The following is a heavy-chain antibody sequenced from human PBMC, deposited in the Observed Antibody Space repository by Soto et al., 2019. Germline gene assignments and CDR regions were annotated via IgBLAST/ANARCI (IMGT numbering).Heavy chain of an antibody. CDR1: GDSVSSNTAS. V-gene: IGHV6-1*01. CDR3: AKGDNLGPKAGYAFDP. J-gene: IGHJ5*02. CDR2: TYFRSKWYN. Sequence: SQTLSLTCAISGDSVSSNTASWNWIRQSPSRGLEWLGRTYFRSKWYNDYAVSVKSRIIINRDTSNNQFSLQLNSVTPEDTAVYFCAKGDNLGPKAGYAFDPGGQGIMVTVSS. D-gene: IGHD5-12*01.